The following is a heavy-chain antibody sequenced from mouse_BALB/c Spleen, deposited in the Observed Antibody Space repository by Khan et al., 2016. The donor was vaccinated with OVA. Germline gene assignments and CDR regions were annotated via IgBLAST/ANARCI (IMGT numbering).Heavy chain of an antibody. CDR1: GYIFTSYW. J-gene: IGHJ2*01. D-gene: IGHD1-1*01. V-gene: IGHV1-76*01. Sequence: QVQLKQSGAELVRPGASVKLSCKTSGYIFTSYWIHWVKQRSGQGLEWIARIYPGTDNTYYNEKLRDQATLTADKSSSTAYIQLSSLKSEDSAVYFCSREEALYYFAYWGQGTTLTVSS. CDR2: IYPGTDNT. CDR3: SREEALYYFAY.